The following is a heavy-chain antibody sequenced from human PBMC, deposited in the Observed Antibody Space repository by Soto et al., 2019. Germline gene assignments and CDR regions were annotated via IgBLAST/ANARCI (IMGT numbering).Heavy chain of an antibody. CDR3: AKMYIAAAGTFDWFDP. Sequence: EVQLLESGGGLVQPGGSLRLSCAASGFTFSSYAMSWVRQAPGKGLEWVSAISGSGGSTYYADSVKGRFTISRDNSKNTLYLQMNSLRAEDTAVYYCAKMYIAAAGTFDWFDPWGQGTLVTVSS. V-gene: IGHV3-23*01. J-gene: IGHJ5*02. D-gene: IGHD6-13*01. CDR2: ISGSGGST. CDR1: GFTFSSYA.